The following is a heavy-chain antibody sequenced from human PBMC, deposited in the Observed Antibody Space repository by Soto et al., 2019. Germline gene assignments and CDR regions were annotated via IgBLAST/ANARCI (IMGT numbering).Heavy chain of an antibody. Sequence: GGSLRLSCAASGFTFSSYWMSWVRQAPGKGLEWVANIKQDGSEKYYVDSVNGRFTISRDNAKNSLYLQMNSLRAEDTAVYYCARGEIAAAGTGIDYWGQGTLVTVSS. CDR1: GFTFSSYW. CDR2: IKQDGSEK. D-gene: IGHD6-13*01. CDR3: ARGEIAAAGTGIDY. V-gene: IGHV3-7*03. J-gene: IGHJ4*02.